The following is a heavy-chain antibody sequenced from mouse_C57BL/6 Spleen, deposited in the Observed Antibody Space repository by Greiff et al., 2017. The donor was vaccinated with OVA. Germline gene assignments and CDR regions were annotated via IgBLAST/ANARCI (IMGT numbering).Heavy chain of an antibody. D-gene: IGHD2-1*01. Sequence: VHVKQSGAELVRPGASVKLSCTASGFNIKDYYMHWVKQRPEQGLEWIGRIDPEDGDTEYAPKFQGKATMTADTSSNTAYLQLSSLTSEDTAVYYCTTRNYAWYFDVWGTGTTVTVSS. CDR3: TTRNYAWYFDV. J-gene: IGHJ1*03. V-gene: IGHV14-1*01. CDR1: GFNIKDYY. CDR2: IDPEDGDT.